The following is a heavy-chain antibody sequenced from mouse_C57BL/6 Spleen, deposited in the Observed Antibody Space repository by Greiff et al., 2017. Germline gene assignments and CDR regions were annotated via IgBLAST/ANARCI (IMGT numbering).Heavy chain of an antibody. Sequence: DVMLVESGGGLVKPGGSLKLSCAASGFTFSSYAMSWVRQTPEKRLAWVATISDGGSYTYYPDNVKGRFTISRDNAKNNLYLQMSHLKSEDTAMYYCARDWTGTGFDYWGQGTTLTVSS. CDR2: ISDGGSYT. CDR3: ARDWTGTGFDY. D-gene: IGHD4-1*01. J-gene: IGHJ2*01. CDR1: GFTFSSYA. V-gene: IGHV5-4*01.